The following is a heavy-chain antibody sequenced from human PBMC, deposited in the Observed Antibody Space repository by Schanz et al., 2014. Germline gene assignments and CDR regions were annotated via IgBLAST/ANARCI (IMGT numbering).Heavy chain of an antibody. CDR1: GGTFSTYP. Sequence: QVQLVQSGAEVKKPGSSMKVSCKASGGTFSTYPINWLRQAPGQGLEWMGRIIPIHGIVNYAQRFQDRVRITADKSTSTAYMELSSLRSEDTAVYYCARGLGDERWLDLNEAFDIWGQGTIVTVSS. CDR2: IIPIHGIV. CDR3: ARGLGDERWLDLNEAFDI. D-gene: IGHD6-19*01. V-gene: IGHV1-69*02. J-gene: IGHJ3*02.